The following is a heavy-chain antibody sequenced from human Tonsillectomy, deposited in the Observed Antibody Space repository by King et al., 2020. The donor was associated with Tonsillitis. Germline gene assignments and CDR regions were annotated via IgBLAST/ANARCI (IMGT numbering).Heavy chain of an antibody. J-gene: IGHJ4*02. D-gene: IGHD3-3*01. Sequence: QLQESGPGLVKPSETVSLTCTVSGVSISISSYYWGWIRQPPGKGLEWIGSIYYTGSTYYNPSLKSRVTISVDTSKNQFSLKLSSVTAADTAVYYCARSYYDFWSAYHYSFDYWGQGTLVTVSS. CDR3: ARSYYDFWSAYHYSFDY. CDR1: GVSISISSYY. V-gene: IGHV4-39*01. CDR2: IYYTGST.